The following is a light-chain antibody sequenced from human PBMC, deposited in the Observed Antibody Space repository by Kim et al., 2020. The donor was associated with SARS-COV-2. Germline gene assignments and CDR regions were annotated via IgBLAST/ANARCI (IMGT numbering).Light chain of an antibody. Sequence: QPVLTQPPSASGTPGQGVTVTCSGNSSNIGPNYVYWYQHFPGTAPKLLIFRNYQRPSGVPDRFSGSKSGTSASLAIIGLRSEDEADYHCAAWDDSLSAWVFGGGTKVTVL. J-gene: IGLJ3*02. CDR1: SSNIGPNY. CDR2: RNY. CDR3: AAWDDSLSAWV. V-gene: IGLV1-47*01.